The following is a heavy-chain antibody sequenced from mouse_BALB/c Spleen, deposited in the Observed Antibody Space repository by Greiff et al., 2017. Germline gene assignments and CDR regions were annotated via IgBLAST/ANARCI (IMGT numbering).Heavy chain of an antibody. Sequence: EVKLVESGGGLVKPGGSLKLSCAASGFTFSSYAMSWVRQSPEKRLEWVAEISSGGSYTYYPDTVTGRFTISRDNAKNTLYLEMSSLRSEDTAMYYCAKPYYYGSSYDFDVWGAGTTVTVSS. V-gene: IGHV5-9-4*01. CDR1: GFTFSSYA. D-gene: IGHD1-1*01. J-gene: IGHJ1*01. CDR3: AKPYYYGSSYDFDV. CDR2: ISSGGSYT.